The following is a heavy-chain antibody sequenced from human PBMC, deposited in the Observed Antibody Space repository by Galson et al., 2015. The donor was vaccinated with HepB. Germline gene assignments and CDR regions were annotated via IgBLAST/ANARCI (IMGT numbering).Heavy chain of an antibody. CDR1: GGTFSSYA. J-gene: IGHJ4*02. CDR2: IIPIFGTA. CDR3: AKKLGRDGYNIYFDY. V-gene: IGHV1-69*13. Sequence: SVKVSCKASGGTFSSYAISWVRQAPGQGLEWMGGIIPIFGTANYAQKFQGRVTITADESTSTAYMELSSLRSEDTAVYYCAKKLGRDGYNIYFDYWGQGTLVTVSS. D-gene: IGHD5-24*01.